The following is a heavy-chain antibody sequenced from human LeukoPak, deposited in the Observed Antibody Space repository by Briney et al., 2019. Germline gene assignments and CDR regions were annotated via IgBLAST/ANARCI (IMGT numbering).Heavy chain of an antibody. D-gene: IGHD6-19*01. CDR3: AKDYLGIAVAGTHDY. CDR1: GFTFSSYS. V-gene: IGHV3-21*04. Sequence: GGSLRLSCAASGFTFSSYSMNWVRQAPGKGLEWVSSISSSSSYIYYADSVRGRFTISRDNAKNSLYLQMNSLRAEDTAVYYCAKDYLGIAVAGTHDYWGQGTLVTVSS. J-gene: IGHJ4*02. CDR2: ISSSSSYI.